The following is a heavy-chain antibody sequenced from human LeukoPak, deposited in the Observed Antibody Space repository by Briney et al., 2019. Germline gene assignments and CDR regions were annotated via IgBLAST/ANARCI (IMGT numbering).Heavy chain of an antibody. V-gene: IGHV1-2*02. J-gene: IGHJ4*02. CDR1: GYTFINYY. CDR3: ASGSSTDY. D-gene: IGHD6-6*01. Sequence: ASVRVSCKTSGYTFINYYMHWVRQVPGQGLEWLGWIRPNSGGTNYAQKFQGRVTMTRDTSIYTAYMELRSLTSADTAVYYCASGSSTDYWGQGTLVTVSS. CDR2: IRPNSGGT.